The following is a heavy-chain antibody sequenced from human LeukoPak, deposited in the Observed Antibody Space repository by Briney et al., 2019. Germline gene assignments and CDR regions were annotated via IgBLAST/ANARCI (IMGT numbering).Heavy chain of an antibody. CDR3: ARDVVVVTAHDAFDI. CDR2: ISSSSSSTI. CDR1: GFTFSSYS. Sequence: PGGSLRLSCAASGFTFSSYSMNWVRQAPGKGLEWVSYISSSSSSTIYYADSVQGRFTISRDNAKNSLYLQMNSLRAEDTAVYSCARDVVVVTAHDAFDIWGQGTMVTVSS. J-gene: IGHJ3*02. V-gene: IGHV3-48*01. D-gene: IGHD2-21*02.